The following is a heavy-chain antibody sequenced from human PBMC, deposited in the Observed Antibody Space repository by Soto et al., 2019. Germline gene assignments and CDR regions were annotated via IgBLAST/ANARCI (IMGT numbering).Heavy chain of an antibody. Sequence: SETLSLTFTVSGRPVSSGGYYWTWIRQLPGKGLEWIGYIYHIGSPSYNPSLKSRLSMSPDTSKNQFSLNLTSVTAADTAIYYCVRDRDLDSSGHWFDSWGQGTPVTVSS. CDR2: IYHIGSP. J-gene: IGHJ5*01. CDR1: GRPVSSGGYY. V-gene: IGHV4-31*03. CDR3: VRDRDLDSSGHWFDS. D-gene: IGHD6-19*01.